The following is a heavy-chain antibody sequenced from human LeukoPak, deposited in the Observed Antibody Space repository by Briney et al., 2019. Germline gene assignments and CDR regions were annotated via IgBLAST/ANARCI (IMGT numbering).Heavy chain of an antibody. CDR3: AGGIAAAGSYAFDI. V-gene: IGHV3-33*03. D-gene: IGHD6-13*01. J-gene: IGHJ3*02. CDR2: IWYDGSNK. Sequence: GKSLRLSCAASGFTFSNCAMHWVRQAPGKGLEWMAVIWYDGSNKYYADSVKGRFTISRDNSKKTLYLQMNSLRAEDTAVYYCAGGIAAAGSYAFDIWGQGTMVTVSS. CDR1: GFTFSNCA.